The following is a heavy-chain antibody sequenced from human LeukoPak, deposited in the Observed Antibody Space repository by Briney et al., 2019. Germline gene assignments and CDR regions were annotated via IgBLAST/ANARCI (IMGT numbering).Heavy chain of an antibody. V-gene: IGHV3-30*02. CDR1: GFTFSSCG. J-gene: IGHJ4*02. CDR2: IRSDGSIK. Sequence: GGSLRLSCAASGFTFSSCGRHWVRQAPGKGLEWVAFIRSDGSIKYYADSVKGRFTISRDNSKNTLYLQMSSLRPEDTAVYCCAKDLPAAYFDYWGQGTLVTVSS. D-gene: IGHD2-2*01. CDR3: AKDLPAAYFDY.